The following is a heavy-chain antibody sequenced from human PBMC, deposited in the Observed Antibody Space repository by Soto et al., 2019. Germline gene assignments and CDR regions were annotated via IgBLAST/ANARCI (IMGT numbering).Heavy chain of an antibody. CDR2: INHSGST. D-gene: IGHD2-15*01. J-gene: IGHJ6*02. CDR3: ARAYLLLFGAYYYGMDV. V-gene: IGHV4-34*01. Sequence: PSETLSLTCAVSGGSISSGGDSWSWIRQPPGKGLEWIGEINHSGSTNYNPSLKSRVTISVDTSKNQFPLKLSSVTAADTAVYYCARAYLLLFGAYYYGMDVWGQGTTVTVSS. CDR1: GGSISSGGDS.